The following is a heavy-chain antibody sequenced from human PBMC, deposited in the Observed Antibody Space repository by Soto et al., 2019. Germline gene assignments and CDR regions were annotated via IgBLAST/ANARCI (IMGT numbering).Heavy chain of an antibody. V-gene: IGHV4-59*11. Sequence: QVHLQESGPGLVKPSETLSLTCTVSGGSINNHYWSWIRQPPGKGLEWIGYIYYTGSTNYNPSLKSRVTMSVDTSKNQFSLNLPSLTAADTAIYYCARANWYSEYWGQGTLVTVSS. D-gene: IGHD7-27*01. CDR1: GGSINNHY. CDR3: ARANWYSEY. J-gene: IGHJ4*02. CDR2: IYYTGST.